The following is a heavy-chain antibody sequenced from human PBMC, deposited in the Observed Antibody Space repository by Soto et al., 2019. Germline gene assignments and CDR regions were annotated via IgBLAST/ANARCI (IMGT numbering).Heavy chain of an antibody. D-gene: IGHD3-22*01. CDR2: ISHSGTT. J-gene: IGHJ4*02. V-gene: IGHV4-30-2*01. CDR1: GGSISSGGYS. CDR3: ARRNDYYDISGYYSPYFDS. Sequence: PSETLSLTCAVSGGSISSGGYSWSWIRQPPGKGLEWIGYISHSGTTYYNPSLESRVTISVDRSKNQFSLKLSSVTAADTAVYYCARRNDYYDISGYYSPYFDSWGRGTLVTVSS.